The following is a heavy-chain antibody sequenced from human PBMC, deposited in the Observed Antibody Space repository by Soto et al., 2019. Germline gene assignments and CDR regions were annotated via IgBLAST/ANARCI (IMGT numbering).Heavy chain of an antibody. CDR1: GFTFSDHY. J-gene: IGHJ4*02. D-gene: IGHD2-15*01. Sequence: EVQLVESGGGLVQPGGSLRLSCAVSGFTFSDHYMNWVRQAPGKGLEWVGRSRNKAKSYTTEYAASVKGRFTISRDDSNNSRYLHMNRLNTEDTAVYYCTRDLSHCSGDKCYSRFDYWGQGTLVTVSS. CDR3: TRDLSHCSGDKCYSRFDY. V-gene: IGHV3-72*01. CDR2: SRNKAKSYTT.